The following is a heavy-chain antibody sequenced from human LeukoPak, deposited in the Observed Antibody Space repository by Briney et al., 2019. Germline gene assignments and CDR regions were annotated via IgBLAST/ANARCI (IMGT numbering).Heavy chain of an antibody. CDR1: GFTFSSYS. CDR3: ARAPAGDFDY. V-gene: IGHV3-48*01. CDR2: ISSSSGTI. J-gene: IGHJ4*02. D-gene: IGHD2-2*01. Sequence: GGSLRLSYAASGFTFSSYSMNWIRQAPGKGLEWVSYISSSSGTIYYADSVKGRFTISRDNAKNSLYLQMNSLRAEDTAVYYCARAPAGDFDYWGQGTLVTVSS.